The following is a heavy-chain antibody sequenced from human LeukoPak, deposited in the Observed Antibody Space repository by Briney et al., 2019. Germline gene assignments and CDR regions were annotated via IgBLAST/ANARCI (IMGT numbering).Heavy chain of an antibody. V-gene: IGHV3-23*01. Sequence: GGSLRLSCAASGFTFSSYAMSWVRQAPGKGLEWVSAISGSGSSTYYADSVKGRFTISRGNSKNTLYLQINSLRAEDTAVYYCAKDLDCSSTSCYPDYWGQGTLVTVSS. CDR2: ISGSGSST. CDR3: AKDLDCSSTSCYPDY. CDR1: GFTFSSYA. D-gene: IGHD2-2*01. J-gene: IGHJ4*02.